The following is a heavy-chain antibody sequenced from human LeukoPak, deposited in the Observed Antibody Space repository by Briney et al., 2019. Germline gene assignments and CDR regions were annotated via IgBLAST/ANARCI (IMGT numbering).Heavy chain of an antibody. V-gene: IGHV4-39*01. Sequence: SETLSLTCTVSGGSISSYYWGWIRQPPGKGLEWIGSIYYSGSTYYNPSLKSRVTISVDTSKNQFSLKLSSVTAADTAVYYCARHRPDSSGYYPYYFDYWGQGTLVTVSS. D-gene: IGHD3-22*01. J-gene: IGHJ4*02. CDR1: GGSISSYY. CDR3: ARHRPDSSGYYPYYFDY. CDR2: IYYSGST.